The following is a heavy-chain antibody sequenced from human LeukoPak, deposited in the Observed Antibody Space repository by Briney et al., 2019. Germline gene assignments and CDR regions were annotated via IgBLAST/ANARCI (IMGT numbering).Heavy chain of an antibody. CDR2: ISSSSSYI. V-gene: IGHV3-21*01. CDR1: GFTFSSYS. CDR3: ARDGIVVPAAMEPTTLPFYYGMDV. Sequence: GGSLRLSCAASGFTFSSYSMTWVRQAPGKGLEWVSSISSSSSYIYYADSVKGRFTIYRDNAKNSLYLQMNSLRAEDTAVYYCARDGIVVPAAMEPTTLPFYYGMDVWGQGTTVTVSS. J-gene: IGHJ6*02. D-gene: IGHD2-2*01.